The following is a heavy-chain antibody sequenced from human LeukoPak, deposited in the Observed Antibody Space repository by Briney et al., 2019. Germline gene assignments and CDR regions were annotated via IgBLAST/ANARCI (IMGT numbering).Heavy chain of an antibody. CDR1: GDSISDSRYY. Sequence: PSETLSLTCTVSGDSISDSRYYWGWIRQPPGKGLEWIGSVYYSGRTYYNVALTSRVTISVDTSKNQFSLKLSSVTAADTAVYYCARGQKSADNVEYYDFWSGYRGYYYMDVWGKGTTVTVSS. CDR2: VYYSGRT. D-gene: IGHD3-3*01. J-gene: IGHJ6*03. V-gene: IGHV4-39*07. CDR3: ARGQKSADNVEYYDFWSGYRGYYYMDV.